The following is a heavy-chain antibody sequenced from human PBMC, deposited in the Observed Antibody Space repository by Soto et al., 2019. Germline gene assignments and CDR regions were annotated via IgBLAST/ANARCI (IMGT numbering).Heavy chain of an antibody. V-gene: IGHV3-30*18. D-gene: IGHD2-21*01. CDR2: ISYDGSNK. Sequence: QVQLVESGGGVVQPGRSLRLSCAASGFTFSSYGMHWVRQAPGKGLEWVAVISYDGSNKYYADSVKGRFTISRDNSKNTLYLQMNSLRAEDTAVYYCAKEVVRLESVYWGQGTLVTVSS. J-gene: IGHJ4*02. CDR1: GFTFSSYG. CDR3: AKEVVRLESVY.